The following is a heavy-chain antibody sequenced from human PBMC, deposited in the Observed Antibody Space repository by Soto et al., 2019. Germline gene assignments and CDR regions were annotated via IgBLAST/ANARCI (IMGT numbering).Heavy chain of an antibody. V-gene: IGHV3-33*01. CDR3: AREYQLLQISDAFDI. D-gene: IGHD2-2*01. J-gene: IGHJ3*02. CDR1: GFTFSSYG. Sequence: GGSLRLSCAASGFTFSSYGMHWVRQAPGKGLEWVAVIWYDGSNKYYADSVKGRFTISRDNSKNTLYLQMNSLRAEDTAVYYCAREYQLLQISDAFDIWGQGTMVTVSS. CDR2: IWYDGSNK.